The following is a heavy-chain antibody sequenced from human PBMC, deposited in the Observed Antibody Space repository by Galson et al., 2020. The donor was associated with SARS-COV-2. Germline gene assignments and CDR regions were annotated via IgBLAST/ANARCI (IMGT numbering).Heavy chain of an antibody. D-gene: IGHD6-6*01. CDR3: ARLSSSSRWYFDY. J-gene: IGHJ4*02. CDR1: GYSFTSYW. CDR2: IYPGDSDT. Sequence: GSLRLSCKGSGYSFTSYWIGWVRQMPGKGLEWMGIIYPGDSDTRYSPSFQGQVTISADKSISTAYLQWSSLKASDTAMYYCARLSSSSRWYFDYWGQGTLVTVSS. V-gene: IGHV5-51*01.